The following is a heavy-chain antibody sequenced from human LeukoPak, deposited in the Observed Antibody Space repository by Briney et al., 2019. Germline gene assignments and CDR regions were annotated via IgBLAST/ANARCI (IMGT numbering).Heavy chain of an antibody. D-gene: IGHD4-11*01. CDR3: ARVVGGATGNNWFDP. CDR1: GGTFSSYA. V-gene: IGHV1-69*05. J-gene: IGHJ5*02. Sequence: SVKVSCKASGGTFSSYAISWVRQAPGKGLEWMGRIIPIFGTANYAQKFQGRVTITTDESTSTAYMELSSLRSEDTAVYYCARVVGGATGNNWFDPWGQGTLVTVSS. CDR2: IIPIFGTA.